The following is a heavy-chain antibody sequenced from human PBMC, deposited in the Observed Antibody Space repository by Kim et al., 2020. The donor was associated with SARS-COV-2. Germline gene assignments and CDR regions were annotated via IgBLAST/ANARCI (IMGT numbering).Heavy chain of an antibody. J-gene: IGHJ3*02. CDR1: GFTFSSYG. D-gene: IGHD2-21*01. CDR2: ISYDGSNK. V-gene: IGHV3-33*05. CDR3: ASSIDAFDI. Sequence: GGSLRLSCAASGFTFSSYGMHWVRQAPGKGLEWVAVISYDGSNKYYADSVKGRFTISRDNSKNTLYLQMNSLRAEDTAVYYCASSIDAFDIWGQGTMVTVSS.